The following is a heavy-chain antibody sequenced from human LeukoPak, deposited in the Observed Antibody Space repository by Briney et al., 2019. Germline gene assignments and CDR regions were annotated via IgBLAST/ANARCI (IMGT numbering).Heavy chain of an antibody. CDR3: ARDGRSYGVFDY. D-gene: IGHD5-18*01. CDR1: GGSISSSSYY. V-gene: IGHV4-39*02. CDR2: IYYSGST. Sequence: PSETLSVTCTVSGGSISSSSYYWGWIRQPPGKGLEGIGSIYYSGSTYYNPSLKSRVTISVDTSKNQFSLKLSSVTAADTAVYYCARDGRSYGVFDYWGQGTLVTVSS. J-gene: IGHJ4*02.